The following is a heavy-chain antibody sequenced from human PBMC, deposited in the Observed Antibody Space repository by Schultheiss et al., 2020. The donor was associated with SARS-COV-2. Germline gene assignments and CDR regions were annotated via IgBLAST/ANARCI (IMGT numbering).Heavy chain of an antibody. V-gene: IGHV4-59*12. J-gene: IGHJ4*02. CDR2: IYYSGST. Sequence: SETLSLTCTVSGGSISSYYWSWIRQPPGKGLEWIGSIYYSGSTYYNPSLKSRVTISVDTSKNQFSLKLSSVTAADTAVYYCARVGYCSGGSCYGVGYWGQGTLVTVSS. CDR3: ARVGYCSGGSCYGVGY. CDR1: GGSISSYY. D-gene: IGHD2-15*01.